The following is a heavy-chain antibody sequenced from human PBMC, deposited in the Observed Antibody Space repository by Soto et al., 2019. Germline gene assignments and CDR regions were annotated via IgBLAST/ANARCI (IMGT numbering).Heavy chain of an antibody. Sequence: GASVKVSCKASGYMFTTHGLSWVRQAPGQGLEWVGWISTCNGVTNYAQRFQGRVTMATDTSTSTAYMELRSLTYDDTAIYYCARILHDLSRLRDLFSCDQWGQGTLVTVSS. D-gene: IGHD4-17*01. J-gene: IGHJ5*02. CDR3: ARILHDLSRLRDLFSCDQ. CDR2: ISTCNGVT. V-gene: IGHV1-18*04. CDR1: GYMFTTHG.